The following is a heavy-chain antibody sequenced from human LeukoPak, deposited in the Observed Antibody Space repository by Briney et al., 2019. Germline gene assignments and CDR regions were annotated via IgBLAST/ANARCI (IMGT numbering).Heavy chain of an antibody. D-gene: IGHD3-22*01. CDR3: AKGGYYYDSSGYPFDY. CDR2: INPNSGGT. V-gene: IGHV1-2*02. Sequence: ASVKVSCKASGYTFTGYYMHWVRQAPRQGLEWMGWINPNSGGTNYAQKSQGRVTMTRDTSISTAYMELSRLRSDDTAVYYCAKGGYYYDSSGYPFDYWGQGTLVSVSS. CDR1: GYTFTGYY. J-gene: IGHJ4*02.